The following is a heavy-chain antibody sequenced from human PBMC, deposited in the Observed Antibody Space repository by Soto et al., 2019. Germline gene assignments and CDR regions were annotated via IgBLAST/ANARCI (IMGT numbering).Heavy chain of an antibody. V-gene: IGHV3-23*01. J-gene: IGHJ4*02. CDR3: ANFPGLPDFDY. Sequence: GGSLRLSCAASGFTFSSYAMSWVRQAPGKGLEWVTAISGSGGSTYYADSVKGRFTISRDNSKNTLYLQMNSLRAEDTAVYYCANFPGLPDFDYWGQGTLVTVSS. CDR1: GFTFSSYA. CDR2: ISGSGGST. D-gene: IGHD5-12*01.